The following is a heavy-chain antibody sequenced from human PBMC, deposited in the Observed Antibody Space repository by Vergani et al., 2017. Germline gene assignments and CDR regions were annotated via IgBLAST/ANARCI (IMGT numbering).Heavy chain of an antibody. D-gene: IGHD2-15*01. J-gene: IGHJ4*02. Sequence: QVQLQESGPGLVKPSETLSLTCTVSGDSVISTDYHWGWIRQPPGKGLEWIVSMDSSGSTSYNPSLESRISISFETPKNQFSLRLTSVTAADTAVYYCASKRGACRAAYCHSYDFWGPGTLVGVSS. CDR3: ASKRGACRAAYCHSYDF. V-gene: IGHV4-39*01. CDR1: GDSVISTDYH. CDR2: MDSSGST.